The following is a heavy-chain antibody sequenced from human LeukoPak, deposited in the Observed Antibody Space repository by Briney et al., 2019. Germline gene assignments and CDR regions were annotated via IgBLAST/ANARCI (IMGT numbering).Heavy chain of an antibody. J-gene: IGHJ6*03. CDR1: GGSTSSSSYY. CDR3: ASCGTIFGVVIGRYYYMDV. CDR2: IYYSGST. D-gene: IGHD3-3*01. Sequence: SETLSLTCTVSGGSTSSSSYYWGWIRQPPGKGLEWIGNIYYSGSTYYNPSLKGRVTISVDTSKNQFSLKLSSVNAADTAVYFCASCGTIFGVVIGRYYYMDVWGKGTTVTVSS. V-gene: IGHV4-39*01.